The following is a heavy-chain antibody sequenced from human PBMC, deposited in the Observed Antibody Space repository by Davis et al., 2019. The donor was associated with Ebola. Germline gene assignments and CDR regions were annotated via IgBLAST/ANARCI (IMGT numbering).Heavy chain of an antibody. Sequence: ASVQVSCKASGYTFTSYGISWVRQAPGQGPEGMGWNSAYNGNTNYAQKLQGRVTMTTDTSTSTAYMELRSLRSDDTAVYYCARARGLAAAGDYWGQGTLVTVSS. D-gene: IGHD6-13*01. CDR1: GYTFTSYG. V-gene: IGHV1-18*01. J-gene: IGHJ4*02. CDR2: NSAYNGNT. CDR3: ARARGLAAAGDY.